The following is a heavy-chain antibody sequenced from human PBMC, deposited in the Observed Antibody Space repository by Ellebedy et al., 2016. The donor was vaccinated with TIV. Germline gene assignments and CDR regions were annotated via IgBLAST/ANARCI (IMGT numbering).Heavy chain of an antibody. D-gene: IGHD3-10*01. CDR3: ARAKVGSGQALDY. V-gene: IGHV3-74*01. Sequence: GGSLRLSXAASGFTFSDYWMHWVRQAPGKGLVWVSCINRDESSTAYADSVKGRFTISRDNAKNTLFLQMNSLRAEDTAVYYCARAKVGSGQALDYWGQGTLVTVSS. J-gene: IGHJ4*02. CDR1: GFTFSDYW. CDR2: INRDESST.